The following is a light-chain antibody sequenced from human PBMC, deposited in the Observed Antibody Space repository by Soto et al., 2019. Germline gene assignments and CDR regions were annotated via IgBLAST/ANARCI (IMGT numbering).Light chain of an antibody. Sequence: EIVLTQSPGTLSLSPGERATLSCRASQSVSSSYLAGYQQKPGQAPRLLIYGASSRATGIPDRFSGSGSGTDFTLTTSRLEAEDFAVYYCQQYRSSPGTSGQGTNVEIK. CDR1: QSVSSSY. V-gene: IGKV3-20*01. J-gene: IGKJ1*01. CDR2: GAS. CDR3: QQYRSSPGT.